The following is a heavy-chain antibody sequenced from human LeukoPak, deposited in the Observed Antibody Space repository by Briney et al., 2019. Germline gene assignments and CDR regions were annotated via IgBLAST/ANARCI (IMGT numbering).Heavy chain of an antibody. J-gene: IGHJ4*02. Sequence: ASVKVSCKASGYTFTGYYMHWVRQAPGQGLEWMGWINPNSGGTNYAQKFQGRVTMTRDTSISTAYMELSRLRSDDTAVYYCARDTLTYDYVWGTIDYWGQGTLVTVSS. CDR2: INPNSGGT. CDR3: ARDTLTYDYVWGTIDY. D-gene: IGHD3-16*01. V-gene: IGHV1-2*02. CDR1: GYTFTGYY.